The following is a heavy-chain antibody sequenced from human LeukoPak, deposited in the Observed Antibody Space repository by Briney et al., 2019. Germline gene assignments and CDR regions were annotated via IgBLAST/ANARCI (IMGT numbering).Heavy chain of an antibody. D-gene: IGHD1-26*01. Sequence: MSSETLSLTCAVYGGSFSGYYWSWIRQPPGKGLEWIGEINHSGSTNYNPSLKSRVTISVDTSKNQFSLKLSSVTAADTAVYYCARVAVGAIRYWGQGTLVTVSS. CDR2: INHSGST. V-gene: IGHV4-34*01. J-gene: IGHJ4*02. CDR1: GGSFSGYY. CDR3: ARVAVGAIRY.